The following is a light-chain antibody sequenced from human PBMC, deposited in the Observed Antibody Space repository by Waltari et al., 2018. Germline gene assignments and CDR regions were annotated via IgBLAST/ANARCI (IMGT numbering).Light chain of an antibody. CDR1: SSDVWSYNL. V-gene: IGLV2-14*02. J-gene: IGLJ1*01. CDR3: SSYAGSKYV. Sequence: QSALTQPASVSGSPGQSITISCTGTSSDVWSYNLVSWYQQHPGKAPKLMIYEVSKRPSGVSNRFSGSKSGNTASLTVSGLQAEDEADYFCSSYAGSKYVFGTGTKLTVL. CDR2: EVS.